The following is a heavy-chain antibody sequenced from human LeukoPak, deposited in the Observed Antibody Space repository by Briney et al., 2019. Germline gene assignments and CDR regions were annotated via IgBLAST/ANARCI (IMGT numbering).Heavy chain of an antibody. J-gene: IGHJ1*01. CDR2: INPNSGGT. CDR1: GYTFTGYY. CDR3: ARDSSEFRSLLFH. V-gene: IGHV1-2*02. D-gene: IGHD1-14*01. Sequence: ASVTVSYKASGYTFTGYYMHWVRQAPGQRLEWMGWINPNSGGTNYAQKFRGRVTITADESTSTAYVELSSLRSEDAAVYYCARDSSEFRSLLFHWGKGTLVTVSS.